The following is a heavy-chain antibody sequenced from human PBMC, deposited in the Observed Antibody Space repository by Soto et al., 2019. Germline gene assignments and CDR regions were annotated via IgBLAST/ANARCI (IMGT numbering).Heavy chain of an antibody. CDR2: IIPFFKGT. D-gene: IGHD3-16*01. J-gene: IGHJ6*02. Sequence: QVQLVQSGAEVKMPESSVQVSCKASGGTFTNHAISWVRQAPGQGLEWMGVIIPFFKGTNYAQKFQGRVTITADDSMTTVYMDLYSLTSEDTAVYYCARDVTVNYYDSTYYYYAMDVWGQGTAVTVSS. CDR3: ARDVTVNYYDSTYYYYAMDV. V-gene: IGHV1-69*01. CDR1: GGTFTNHA.